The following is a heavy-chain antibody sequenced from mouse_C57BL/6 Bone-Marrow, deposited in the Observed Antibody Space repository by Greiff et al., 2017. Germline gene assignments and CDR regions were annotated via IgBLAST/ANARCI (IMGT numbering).Heavy chain of an antibody. Sequence: VQLQQSGAELVKPGASVKLSCTASGFNITDYYMHWVKQRTEQGLEWIGRIDPEDGETKYAPKFQGKATITADTSSNTAYLQLSSLTSEDPAVYYGARKFAYWGQGTLVTVSA. CDR1: GFNITDYY. CDR3: ARKFAY. CDR2: IDPEDGET. V-gene: IGHV14-2*01. J-gene: IGHJ3*01.